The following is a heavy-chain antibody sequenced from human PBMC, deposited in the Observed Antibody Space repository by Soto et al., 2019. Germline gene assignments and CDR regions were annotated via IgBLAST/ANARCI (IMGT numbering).Heavy chain of an antibody. J-gene: IGHJ5*02. V-gene: IGHV1-18*01. Sequence: GVQWLRQARGQRLEWIGWIAVGSGNTNYAQKLQGRVTMTTDTSTSTAYMELRSLRSDDTAVYYCARGTYDYVWGSYRYRVGVNWFDPWGQGTLVTVSS. CDR1: G. D-gene: IGHD3-16*02. CDR3: ARGTYDYVWGSYRYRVGVNWFDP. CDR2: IAVGSGNT.